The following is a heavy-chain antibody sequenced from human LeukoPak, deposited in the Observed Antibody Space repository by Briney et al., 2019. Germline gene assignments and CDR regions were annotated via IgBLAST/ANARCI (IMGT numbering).Heavy chain of an antibody. CDR3: ARAPDYYGSGSYYKYRFDP. CDR1: GGTFSSYA. CDR2: IIPILGIA. D-gene: IGHD3-10*01. V-gene: IGHV1-69*04. Sequence: SVTVSCKASGGTFSSYAISWVRQAPGQGLEWMGRIIPILGIANYAQKFQGRVTITADKSTSTAYMELSSLRSEDTAVYYCARAPDYYGSGSYYKYRFDPWGQGTLVTVSS. J-gene: IGHJ5*02.